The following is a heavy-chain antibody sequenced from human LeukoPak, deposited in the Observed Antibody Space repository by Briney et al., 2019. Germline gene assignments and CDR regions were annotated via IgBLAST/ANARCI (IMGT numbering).Heavy chain of an antibody. V-gene: IGHV3-21*01. J-gene: IGHJ5*02. D-gene: IGHD3-10*01. CDR1: GFTFSSYS. CDR3: AIRIREYGSGNS. Sequence: GGSLRLSCAASGFTFSSYSMNWVRQAPGKGLEWVSSISSNSTYIYYADSVKGRFTIYRDDAKHSLYLQMNTLRVEDTGVYYCAIRIREYGSGNSWGQGTLVTVSS. CDR2: ISSNSTYI.